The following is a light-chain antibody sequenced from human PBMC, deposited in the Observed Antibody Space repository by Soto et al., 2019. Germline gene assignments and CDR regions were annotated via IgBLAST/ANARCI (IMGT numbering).Light chain of an antibody. J-gene: IGLJ3*02. V-gene: IGLV2-14*01. Sequence: QSALTQPASVSGSPGQSITISCTGTSNDVGGFNYVSWYQHHPGKAPKLMIYEVSHRPSGVSSRFSGSRSGNTASLTISGLQAEDEADYYCSSYTSINTVLFGGGTKLTVL. CDR3: SSYTSINTVL. CDR1: SNDVGGFNY. CDR2: EVS.